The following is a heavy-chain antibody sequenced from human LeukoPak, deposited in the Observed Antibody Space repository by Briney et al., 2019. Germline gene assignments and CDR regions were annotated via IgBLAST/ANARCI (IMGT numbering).Heavy chain of an antibody. V-gene: IGHV3-48*03. J-gene: IGHJ4*02. CDR1: RFPFSVYE. Sequence: GSLRLSCAVSRFPFSVYEMNWVRQAPGKGLEWDSNIASSGTTKYYADSVKGRFSISRDNAKSSLYLQMNSLRVEDTAVYYCTLLAVASDFDYWGQGALVTVSS. D-gene: IGHD6-19*01. CDR2: IASSGTTK. CDR3: TLLAVASDFDY.